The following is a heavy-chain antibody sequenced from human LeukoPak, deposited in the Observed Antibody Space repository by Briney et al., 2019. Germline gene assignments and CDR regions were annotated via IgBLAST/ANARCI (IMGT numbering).Heavy chain of an antibody. CDR1: GGSISSSSYY. V-gene: IGHV4-39*07. J-gene: IGHJ6*02. CDR3: ARDLVPEIVVVPAAIRGGYYYGMDV. CDR2: IYYSGST. D-gene: IGHD2-2*02. Sequence: PSETLSLTCTVSGGSISSSSYYWGWIRQPPGKGLEWIGSIYYSGSTYYNPSLKSRVTISVDTSKNQFSLKLSSVTAADTAVYYCARDLVPEIVVVPAAIRGGYYYGMDVWGQGTTVTVSS.